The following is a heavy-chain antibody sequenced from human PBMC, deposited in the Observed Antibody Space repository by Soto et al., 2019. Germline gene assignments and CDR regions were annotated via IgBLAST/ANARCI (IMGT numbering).Heavy chain of an antibody. CDR3: ARALWSSGYDR. D-gene: IGHD5-12*01. CDR2: IYYSGST. J-gene: IGHJ4*02. CDR1: GGSISSYY. V-gene: IGHV4-59*01. Sequence: SETLSLTCTVSGGSISSYYWSWIRQPPGKGLEWIGYIYYSGSTNYNPSLKSRVTISVDTSKNQFSLKLSSVTAADTAVYYCARALWSSGYDRWGQGTLVTVSS.